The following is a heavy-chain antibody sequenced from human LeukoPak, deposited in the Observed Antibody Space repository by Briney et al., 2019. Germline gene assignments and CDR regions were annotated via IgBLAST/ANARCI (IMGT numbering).Heavy chain of an antibody. CDR3: ARALAAVAGPHWYFDL. Sequence: PGGSLRLSCAASGFTVSSTYMTWVRQAPGKGLEWVSVIYLGGRTDYADSVKGRFTISRDNSKNMLYLQMNRLRVADTAVYYCARALAAVAGPHWYFDLWGRGTLVTVSS. V-gene: IGHV3-66*01. CDR2: IYLGGRT. CDR1: GFTVSSTY. D-gene: IGHD6-19*01. J-gene: IGHJ2*01.